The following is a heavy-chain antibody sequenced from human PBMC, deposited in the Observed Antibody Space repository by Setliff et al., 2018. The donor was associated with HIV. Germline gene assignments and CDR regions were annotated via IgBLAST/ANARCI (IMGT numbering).Heavy chain of an antibody. CDR2: IRTTGNTFAT. V-gene: IGHV3-73*01. CDR1: GFTFSGSA. J-gene: IGHJ4*02. Sequence: GVLRLSCAASGFTFSGSAVHWVRQAPGKGLEWIGHIRTTGNTFATAYGVSVKGRFIISRDDSNNTAYLQMNSLKTEDTAVYYCNAGYSDMLTAYNSFDYWGQGTLVTVSS. D-gene: IGHD3-9*01. CDR3: NAGYSDMLTAYNSFDY.